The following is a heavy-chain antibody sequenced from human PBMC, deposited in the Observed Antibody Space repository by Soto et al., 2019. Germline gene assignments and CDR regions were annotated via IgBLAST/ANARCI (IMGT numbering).Heavy chain of an antibody. D-gene: IGHD6-13*01. CDR3: AREQVAAAGTGYFQH. V-gene: IGHV1-69*05. Sequence: QVQLVQSGAEVKKPGSSVKVSCKASGGTFSSYAISWVRQAPGQGLEWMGGIIPIFGTANYAQKFQGRVTITPDESTSTADMELSSLRSEDTAVYYCAREQVAAAGTGYFQHWGQGTLVTVSS. J-gene: IGHJ1*01. CDR2: IIPIFGTA. CDR1: GGTFSSYA.